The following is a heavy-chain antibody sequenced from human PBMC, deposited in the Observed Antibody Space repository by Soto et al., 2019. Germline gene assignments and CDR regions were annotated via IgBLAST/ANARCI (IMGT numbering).Heavy chain of an antibody. CDR1: GYTFTSYG. CDR2: ISAYNGNT. CDR3: ARDRDDFWSGYFHAL. D-gene: IGHD3-3*01. V-gene: IGHV1-18*01. J-gene: IGHJ4*02. Sequence: ASVNVSCKASGYTFTSYGISWVLQAPGQGLEWMGWISAYNGNTNYAQKLQGRVTMTTDTSTSTAYMELRSLRSDDTAVYYCARDRDDFWSGYFHALWGQGTSVTVSS.